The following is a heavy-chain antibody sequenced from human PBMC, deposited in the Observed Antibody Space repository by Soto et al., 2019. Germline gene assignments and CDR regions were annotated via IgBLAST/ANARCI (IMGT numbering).Heavy chain of an antibody. CDR2: ILNDGSNR. D-gene: IGHD3-10*01. Sequence: QVQLVESGGGVVQPGSSLRLSCAASEFTFSNYGMHWVRQAPGKRLEWVAVILNDGSNRYHADSVKDRFTISRDNSKNTLSLQMNSLRAEDTAVYYCARDAEYSGNGMDVWGQGTTVTVS. J-gene: IGHJ6*02. CDR1: EFTFSNYG. V-gene: IGHV3-33*01. CDR3: ARDAEYSGNGMDV.